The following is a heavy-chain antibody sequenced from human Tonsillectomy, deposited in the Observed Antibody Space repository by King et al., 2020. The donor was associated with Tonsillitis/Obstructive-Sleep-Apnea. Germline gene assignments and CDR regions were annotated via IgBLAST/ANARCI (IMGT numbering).Heavy chain of an antibody. CDR3: ARGRTYYYGAGTDFGY. D-gene: IGHD3-10*01. CDR2: ISSSGSYT. J-gene: IGHJ4*02. Sequence: VQLVESGGGLVKPGGSLRLSCVASGFTFSDYYMTWIRQAPGKGREWVSYISSSGSYTNYADSVQGRFTVSRDNAKNSLYLKMNSLRAEDTAMYYCARGRTYYYGAGTDFGYWGQGTLVTVSS. V-gene: IGHV3-11*05. CDR1: GFTFSDYY.